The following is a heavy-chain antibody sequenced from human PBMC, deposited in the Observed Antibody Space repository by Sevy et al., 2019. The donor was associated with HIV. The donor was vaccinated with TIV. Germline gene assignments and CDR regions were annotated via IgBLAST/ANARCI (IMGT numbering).Heavy chain of an antibody. CDR2: ISWNSGSI. D-gene: IGHD3-9*01. J-gene: IGHJ6*02. CDR1: GFTFDDYA. V-gene: IGHV3-9*01. CDR3: AKDITPRNYDILTGYYRRDYYYGMDV. Sequence: GGSLRLSCAASGFTFDDYAMHWVRQAPGKGLEWVSGISWNSGSIGYADSVKGRFPISRDNAKNSLYLQMNSLRAEDTDLYYCAKDITPRNYDILTGYYRRDYYYGMDVWGQGTTVTVSS.